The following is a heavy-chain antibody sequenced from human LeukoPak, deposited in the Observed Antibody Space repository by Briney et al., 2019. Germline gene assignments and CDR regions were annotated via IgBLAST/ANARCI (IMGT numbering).Heavy chain of an antibody. D-gene: IGHD1-26*01. CDR1: GFSFSSYG. CDR2: IRYDGSNT. J-gene: IGHJ3*02. CDR3: AKVFLGSYASGSYSCAFDI. Sequence: QPGGSLRLSCAASGFSFSSYGMQWVRQAPGKGLEWVAFIRYDGSNTYYADSVKGRITISRDNSKNTLYLQMNSLRAEDTAVYYCAKVFLGSYASGSYSCAFDIWGQGTMVTVSS. V-gene: IGHV3-30*02.